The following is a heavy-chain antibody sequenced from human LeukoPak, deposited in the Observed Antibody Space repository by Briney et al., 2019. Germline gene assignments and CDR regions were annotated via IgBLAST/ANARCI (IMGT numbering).Heavy chain of an antibody. Sequence: GGSLRLSCAASGFTFDDYAMHWDRQAPGKGLEWVSGISWNSGSIGYADSVKGRFTISRDNAKNSLYLQMNSLRAEDTALYYCAKANTYSSGWYDYWGQGTLVTVSS. CDR2: ISWNSGSI. CDR3: AKANTYSSGWYDY. J-gene: IGHJ4*02. V-gene: IGHV3-9*01. D-gene: IGHD6-19*01. CDR1: GFTFDDYA.